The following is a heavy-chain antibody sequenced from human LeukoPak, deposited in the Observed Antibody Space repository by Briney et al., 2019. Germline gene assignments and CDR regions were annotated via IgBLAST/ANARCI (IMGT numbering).Heavy chain of an antibody. CDR1: GGSVSRDY. Sequence: PSETVSLTCSVSGGSVSRDYWSWIRQPPGKRLEWLGYIYNIGGTNYNPSLKSRVSISVDTSKNQFSLMLTSVTAADTAVYYCAREAVAGTLDYWGQGALVTVSS. CDR3: AREAVAGTLDY. CDR2: IYNIGGT. V-gene: IGHV4-59*02. J-gene: IGHJ4*02. D-gene: IGHD6-19*01.